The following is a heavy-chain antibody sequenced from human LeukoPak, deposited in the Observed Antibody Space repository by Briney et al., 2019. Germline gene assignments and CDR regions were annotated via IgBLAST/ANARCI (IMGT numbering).Heavy chain of an antibody. Sequence: GGSLRLSCAASGFTFSSYSMNWVRQAPGKGLEWVSSISSSSTYIYYTDSVKGRFTISRDDASNSLDLQMSSLRSEDTAVYYCASGSYYASVHTWSPVWGQGTLVTVSS. CDR3: ASGSYYASVHTWSPV. D-gene: IGHD1-26*01. CDR1: GFTFSSYS. CDR2: ISSSSTYI. V-gene: IGHV3-21*01. J-gene: IGHJ4*02.